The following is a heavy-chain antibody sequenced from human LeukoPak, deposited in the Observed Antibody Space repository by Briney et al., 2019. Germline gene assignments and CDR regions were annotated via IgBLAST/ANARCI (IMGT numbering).Heavy chain of an antibody. CDR1: GYTFTGYY. V-gene: IGHV1-2*02. J-gene: IGHJ4*02. CDR3: ARDIGSGWYWIGGNY. Sequence: ASVKVSCKASGYTFTGYYMHWVRQAPGQGLEWMGWIAPNSGDTNYAQKFQGRVTMTRDTSISTAHMELSRPKSDDTAVYYCARDIGSGWYWIGGNYWGQGTLVTVSS. CDR2: IAPNSGDT. D-gene: IGHD6-19*01.